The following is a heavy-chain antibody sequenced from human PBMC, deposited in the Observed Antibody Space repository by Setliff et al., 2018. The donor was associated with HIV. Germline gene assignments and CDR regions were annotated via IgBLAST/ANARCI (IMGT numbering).Heavy chain of an antibody. CDR3: ASDSPLIVGAARVYFDY. V-gene: IGHV1-18*01. CDR2: ISAYNGNT. J-gene: IGHJ4*02. CDR1: GYTFTNYG. D-gene: IGHD1-26*01. Sequence: ASVKVSCKASGYTFTNYGFSWVRQAPGQGLEWMGWISAYNGNTNYAQKLQGRVTMTTDPSTSTADMELRSLRSDDTAVYYCASDSPLIVGAARVYFDYWGQGTLVTVS.